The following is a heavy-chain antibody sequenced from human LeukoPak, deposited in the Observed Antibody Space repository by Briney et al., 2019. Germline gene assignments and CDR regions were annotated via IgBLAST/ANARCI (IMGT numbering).Heavy chain of an antibody. V-gene: IGHV1-69*01. Sequence: SVKVSCKASGGTFSSYAISWVPQAPGQWLEWMGGIIPIFGTANYAQKFQGRVTITADESTSTAYMELSSLRSEDTAVYYCARGFLPPYYYYYMDVWGKGTTVTVSS. D-gene: IGHD2/OR15-2a*01. CDR2: IIPIFGTA. J-gene: IGHJ6*03. CDR1: GGTFSSYA. CDR3: ARGFLPPYYYYYMDV.